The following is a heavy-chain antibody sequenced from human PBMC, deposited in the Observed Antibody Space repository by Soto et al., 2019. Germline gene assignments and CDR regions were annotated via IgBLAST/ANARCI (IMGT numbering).Heavy chain of an antibody. CDR3: ATQRDYGDYGAFDY. J-gene: IGHJ4*02. CDR1: GYTLTGDY. D-gene: IGHD4-17*01. V-gene: IGHV1-2*04. Sequence: ASVEVACKASGYTLTGDYIHWVRQAPGQGLEWMGWINPNSGGTNYAQKFQGWVTMTRDTSISTAYMELSRLRSDDTAVYYCATQRDYGDYGAFDYWGQGTLVTVSS. CDR2: INPNSGGT.